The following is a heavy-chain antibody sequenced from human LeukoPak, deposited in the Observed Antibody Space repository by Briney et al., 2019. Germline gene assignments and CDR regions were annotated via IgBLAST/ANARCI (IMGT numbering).Heavy chain of an antibody. CDR3: ARDRFPHDDAHYGMDV. D-gene: IGHD3-16*01. CDR1: GFTFSNYG. V-gene: IGHV3-33*01. CDR2: MWVWNDGSNE. J-gene: IGHJ6*02. Sequence: GGSLRLSCTASGFTFSNYGMHWVRQAPGKGLEWVAVMWVWNDGSNEYYADSVKGRFTIARDNSKNTPYLQMVSLRAEDTADYYCARDRFPHDDAHYGMDVWGQGTTVTVSS.